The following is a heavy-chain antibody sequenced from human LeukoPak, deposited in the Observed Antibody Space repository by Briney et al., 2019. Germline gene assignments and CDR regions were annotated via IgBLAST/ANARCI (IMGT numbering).Heavy chain of an antibody. CDR3: ARGSSGWYSELNWFDP. V-gene: IGHV4-61*01. CDR1: GDSVSNGHYY. CDR2: IYYSGST. D-gene: IGHD6-19*01. J-gene: IGHJ5*02. Sequence: SETLSLTCTVSGDSVSNGHYYWSWIRQPPGKGLEWIGYIYYSGSTNYNSSLKSRVTISVDTSKNQFSLKLSSVTAADTAVYYCARGSSGWYSELNWFDPWGQGTLVTVSS.